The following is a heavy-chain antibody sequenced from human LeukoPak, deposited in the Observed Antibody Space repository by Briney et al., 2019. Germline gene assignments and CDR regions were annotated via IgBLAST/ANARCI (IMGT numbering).Heavy chain of an antibody. CDR2: IYPGDSDT. D-gene: IGHD5-18*01. V-gene: IGHV5-51*01. J-gene: IGHJ3*02. CDR1: GYSFTSYW. Sequence: GEALKISCKGSGYSFTSYWIGWVRQMPGKGLEWMGIIYPGDSDTRYSPSFQCQVTISADKSISTAYLQWSSLKASDTAMYYCARRQDTAMVFDAFDIWGQGTMVTVSS. CDR3: ARRQDTAMVFDAFDI.